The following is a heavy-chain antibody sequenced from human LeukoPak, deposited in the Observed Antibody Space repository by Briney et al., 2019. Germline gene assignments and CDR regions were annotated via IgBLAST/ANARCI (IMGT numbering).Heavy chain of an antibody. CDR2: INDSGRI. J-gene: IGHJ4*02. D-gene: IGHD3-22*01. CDR1: GGSFSGYY. CDR3: ARDTYYYDSSGYYYFDY. Sequence: SETLSLTCAVYGGSFSGYYWSWIRQPPGKGLEWIGEINDSGRINYNPSLKSRVTMSVDTSKNQFSLKLSSVTAADTAVYYCARDTYYYDSSGYYYFDYWGQGTLVTVSS. V-gene: IGHV4-34*01.